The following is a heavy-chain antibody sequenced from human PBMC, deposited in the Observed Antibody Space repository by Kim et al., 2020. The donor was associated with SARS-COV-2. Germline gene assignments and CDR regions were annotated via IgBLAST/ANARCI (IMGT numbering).Heavy chain of an antibody. CDR3: ARNLYPGGWFDP. V-gene: IGHV4-39*01. Sequence: YYNPALKSRVTISVDTAKNQFSLKLSSVPAADTAVYYCARNLYPGGWFDPWRQGTLVTVSS. J-gene: IGHJ5*02. D-gene: IGHD3-10*01.